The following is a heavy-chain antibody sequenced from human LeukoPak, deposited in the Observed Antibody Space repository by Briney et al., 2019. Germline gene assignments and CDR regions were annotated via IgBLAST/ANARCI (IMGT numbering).Heavy chain of an antibody. V-gene: IGHV3-30*02. D-gene: IGHD1-26*01. Sequence: GSLRLSCAASGFTFSDYAMHWVRQAPGKGLEWLTFITGDGNIKFHADSVKGRFSVSRDNSKNTQYLQMTSLRPEDTAVYCCAKERLYSGSSFSYWGQGTLVTVSS. CDR1: GFTFSDYA. CDR2: ITGDGNIK. J-gene: IGHJ4*02. CDR3: AKERLYSGSSFSY.